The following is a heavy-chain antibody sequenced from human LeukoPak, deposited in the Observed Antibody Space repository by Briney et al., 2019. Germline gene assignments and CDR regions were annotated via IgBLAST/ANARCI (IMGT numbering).Heavy chain of an antibody. V-gene: IGHV1-18*01. CDR1: GYTFTSYG. CDR3: ARVWEDTIFGVADLDY. D-gene: IGHD3-3*01. Sequence: ASVKVSCKASGYTFTSYGISWVRQAPGQGLEWMGCISAYNGNTNYAQKLQGRVTMTTDTSTSTAYMELRSLRSDDTAVYYCARVWEDTIFGVADLDYWGQGTLVTVSS. CDR2: ISAYNGNT. J-gene: IGHJ4*02.